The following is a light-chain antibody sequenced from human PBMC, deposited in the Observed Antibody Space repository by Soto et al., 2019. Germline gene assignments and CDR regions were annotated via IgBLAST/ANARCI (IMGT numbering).Light chain of an antibody. V-gene: IGKV1-39*01. CDR3: QQSYDHPVT. CDR1: QSISTY. Sequence: DIQMTQSPSSLSASVGDRVSITCRASQSISTYLNWFQQKPGEAPNLLIYRASTLHSGVPSRFSGSGSGTDFTLTISSLQPEDLASYYCQQSYDHPVTFGQGTRLEIK. J-gene: IGKJ5*01. CDR2: RAS.